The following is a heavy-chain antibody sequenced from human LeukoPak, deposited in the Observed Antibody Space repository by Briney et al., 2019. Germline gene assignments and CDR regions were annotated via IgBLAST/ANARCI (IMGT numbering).Heavy chain of an antibody. CDR3: ARDRGWIQHDI. CDR2: IKGDGSAK. D-gene: IGHD5-18*01. J-gene: IGHJ3*02. Sequence: GGSLRLSCAASGFAFSDSWMTWIRQAPGRGLEWVAFIKGDGSAKKYVDSVKGRFTISRDNAKNSLFLQMNSLRAEDTAVYYCARDRGWIQHDIWGQGTMVTVSS. V-gene: IGHV3-7*01. CDR1: GFAFSDSW.